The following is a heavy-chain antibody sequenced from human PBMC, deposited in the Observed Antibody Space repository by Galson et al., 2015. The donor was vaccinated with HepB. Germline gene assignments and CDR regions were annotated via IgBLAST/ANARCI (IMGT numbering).Heavy chain of an antibody. V-gene: IGHV2-5*02. CDR3: AHRAGRWLAGSFDY. D-gene: IGHD6-19*01. Sequence: PALVKPTQTLTLTCTFSGFSLSTSGVGGGWIRQPPGKALEWLALIYWDDDKRYSPSLKSRLTITKDTSKNQVVLTMTNMDPVDTATYYCAHRAGRWLAGSFDYWGQGTLVTVSS. J-gene: IGHJ4*02. CDR1: GFSLSTSGVG. CDR2: IYWDDDK.